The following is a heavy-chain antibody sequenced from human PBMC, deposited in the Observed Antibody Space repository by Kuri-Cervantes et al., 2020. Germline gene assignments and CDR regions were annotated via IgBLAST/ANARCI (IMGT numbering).Heavy chain of an antibody. V-gene: IGHV1-3*01. CDR2: INAGNGNT. Sequence: ASVKVSCKASGYTFTSYAMHWVRQAPGQRLEWMGWINAGNGNTKYSQKFQGRVTITRDTSASTAYMELSSLRSEDTAVYYCARALGLVLRYFDWLTGRGNWFDPWGQGTLVTVSS. J-gene: IGHJ5*02. D-gene: IGHD3-9*01. CDR1: GYTFTSYA. CDR3: ARALGLVLRYFDWLTGRGNWFDP.